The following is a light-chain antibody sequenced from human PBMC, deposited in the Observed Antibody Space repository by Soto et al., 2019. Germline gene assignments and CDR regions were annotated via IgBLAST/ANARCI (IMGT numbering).Light chain of an antibody. CDR1: SGSIANNY. V-gene: IGLV6-57*04. CDR2: ENN. J-gene: IGLJ2*01. Sequence: NFILTQPHSVSESPGKTLSISCTRSSGSIANNYVQWYQQRPGSAPTTVIYENNQRLSGVPDRFSGSTDGSSNSASLTISGPQTEDEADYYCQSYDSDFVVFGGGTKVTVL. CDR3: QSYDSDFVV.